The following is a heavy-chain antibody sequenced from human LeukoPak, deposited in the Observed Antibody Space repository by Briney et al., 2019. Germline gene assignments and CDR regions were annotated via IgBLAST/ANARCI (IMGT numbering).Heavy chain of an antibody. V-gene: IGHV4-4*07. CDR3: ARGRIWYYYYMDV. CDR1: GGSIRSYY. D-gene: IGHD1-14*01. Sequence: SETLSLTCTVSGGSIRSYYWSWIRQPAGKGLEWIGRIYTTGSTNYNPSLKSRVTMSVDTSKNQFSLKLSSVTAADTAVYYCARGRIWYYYYMDVWGKGTTVTVSS. J-gene: IGHJ6*03. CDR2: IYTTGST.